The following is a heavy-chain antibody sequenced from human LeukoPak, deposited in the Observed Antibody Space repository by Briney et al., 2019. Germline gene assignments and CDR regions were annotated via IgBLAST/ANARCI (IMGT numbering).Heavy chain of an antibody. V-gene: IGHV3-7*01. CDR3: LGGVAADY. Sequence: QAGGSLRLSCAASRFTFSYYWMTWVRRAPGKGVEWVANIKQDASDKHYADSVKGRFTISRDDAKNSLYLQMNSLRVEDTAVYYCLGGVAADYWGRGTLVTVSS. J-gene: IGHJ4*02. CDR1: RFTFSYYW. D-gene: IGHD3-16*01. CDR2: IKQDASDK.